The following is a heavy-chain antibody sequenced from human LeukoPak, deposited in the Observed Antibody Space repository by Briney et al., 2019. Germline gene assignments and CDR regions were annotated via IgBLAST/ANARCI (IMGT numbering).Heavy chain of an antibody. J-gene: IGHJ4*02. CDR2: ISVSNGET. CDR1: VYAFSHYV. CDR3: ARLEYSYGQYYFDY. V-gene: IGHV1-18*01. Sequence: ASVRLSFKSSVYAFSHYVITWVRQAPAHGLEWMGWISVSNGETNNEQKFQGRVKMTTDTSTRTAYMELRNLGSDDPAVYYCARLEYSYGQYYFDYWGQGTLVTVSS. D-gene: IGHD5-18*01.